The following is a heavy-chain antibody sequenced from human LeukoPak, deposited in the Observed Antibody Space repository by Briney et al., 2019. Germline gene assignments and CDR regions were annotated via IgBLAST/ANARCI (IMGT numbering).Heavy chain of an antibody. J-gene: IGHJ4*02. CDR2: ISGSGGST. CDR1: GFTFSSYA. V-gene: IGHV3-23*01. Sequence: GGSLRLSCAASGFTFSSYAMSWVRQAPREGLEWVSAISGSGGSTYYADSVKGRFTISRDNSKNTLYLQMNSLRAEDTAVYYCAKDVSGSYYGGFGYWGQGTLVTVSS. D-gene: IGHD1-26*01. CDR3: AKDVSGSYYGGFGY.